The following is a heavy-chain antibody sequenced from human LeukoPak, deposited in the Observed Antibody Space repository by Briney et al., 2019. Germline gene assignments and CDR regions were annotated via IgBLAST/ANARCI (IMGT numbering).Heavy chain of an antibody. CDR3: ARLSGQGDNRHDY. J-gene: IGHJ4*02. Sequence: GGPLRLSCAASGFTFRDYYMSWIRQARGKGLECVSYIIISSSFTNTEDSVKGRFTISRDNAKNTLYLQMNSLRAEDTALYYCARLSGQGDNRHDYWGQGTLVTVPS. D-gene: IGHD5-24*01. CDR2: IIISSSFT. V-gene: IGHV3-11*03. CDR1: GFTFRDYY.